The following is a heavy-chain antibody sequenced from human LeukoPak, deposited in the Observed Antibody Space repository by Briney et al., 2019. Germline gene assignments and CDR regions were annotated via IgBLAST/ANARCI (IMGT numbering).Heavy chain of an antibody. D-gene: IGHD2-15*01. CDR1: GGTFSSYA. CDR3: AGKNCSGGSCYSGAFRARSGYYMDV. V-gene: IGHV1-69*05. J-gene: IGHJ6*03. CDR2: IIPIFGTA. Sequence: RASVKVSCKASGGTFSSYAISWVRQAPRQGLEWMGRIIPIFGTANYAQKFQGRVTITTDESTSTAYMELSSLRSEDTAVYYCAGKNCSGGSCYSGAFRARSGYYMDVWGKGTTVTVSS.